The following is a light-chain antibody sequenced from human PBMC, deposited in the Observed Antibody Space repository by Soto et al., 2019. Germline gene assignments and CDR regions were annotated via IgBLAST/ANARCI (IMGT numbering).Light chain of an antibody. V-gene: IGLV2-14*01. CDR1: SSDVGGYNY. J-gene: IGLJ1*01. CDR2: EVS. Sequence: QSALTQPASVSGSPGQSITISCTGTSSDVGGYNYVSWYQQHPGEAPKLMIYEVSNRPSGVSNRFSGSKSGNTASLTISGLQAEDEADYYCSSYTSSSTPHHVFGTGTKLTVL. CDR3: SSYTSSSTPHHV.